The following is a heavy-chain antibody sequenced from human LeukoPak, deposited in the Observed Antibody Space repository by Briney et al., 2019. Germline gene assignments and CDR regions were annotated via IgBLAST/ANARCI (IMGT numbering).Heavy chain of an antibody. D-gene: IGHD3-22*01. V-gene: IGHV3-7*01. J-gene: IGHJ4*02. CDR2: IKYDGSHK. CDR3: ASSHDSSGND. CDR1: GFGFSSYW. Sequence: GGSLRLSCVASGFGFSSYWMAWVRQAPGKGLEWVANIKYDGSHKYYVDSVKGRLTISRDNAKNSVYLQMNSLRVDDTAVYFCASSHDSSGNDWGQGTMVTVSS.